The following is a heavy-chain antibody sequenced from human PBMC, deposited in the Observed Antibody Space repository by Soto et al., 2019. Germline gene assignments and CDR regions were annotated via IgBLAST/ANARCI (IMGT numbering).Heavy chain of an antibody. J-gene: IGHJ6*02. Sequence: GGSLRLSCAASGFTFSSYAMHWVRQAPGKGLEWVAVISYDGSNKYYADSVKGRFTISRDNSKNTLYLQMNSLRAEDTAVYYCAFITGYSYGSLYYYGMDVWGRGTTVTVSS. CDR3: AFITGYSYGSLYYYGMDV. CDR2: ISYDGSNK. V-gene: IGHV3-30-3*01. D-gene: IGHD5-18*01. CDR1: GFTFSSYA.